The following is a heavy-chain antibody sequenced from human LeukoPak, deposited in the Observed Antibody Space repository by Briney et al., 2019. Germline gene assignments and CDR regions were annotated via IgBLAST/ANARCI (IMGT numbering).Heavy chain of an antibody. D-gene: IGHD1-26*01. CDR1: GYTFTGYY. V-gene: IGHV1-18*04. CDR3: ARGGEMVGATHDY. CDR2: ISAYNGNT. Sequence: GASVKVSCKASGYTFTGYYMHWVRQAPGQGLEWMGWISAYNGNTNYAQKFQGRVTMTTDTSTSTAYMELRSLRSDDTAVYYCARGGEMVGATHDYWGQGTLVTVSS. J-gene: IGHJ4*02.